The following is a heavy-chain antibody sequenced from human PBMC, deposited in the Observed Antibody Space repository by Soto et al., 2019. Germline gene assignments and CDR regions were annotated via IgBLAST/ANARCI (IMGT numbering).Heavy chain of an antibody. V-gene: IGHV3-21*01. D-gene: IGHD5-12*01. J-gene: IGHJ6*02. CDR1: GVTFSSYS. CDR3: ARADSGYDDYYYYYGMDV. Sequence: GGSLRLSCAASGVTFSSYSMNWVRQAPGKGLEWVSSISSSSSYIYYADSVKGRFTISRDNAKNSLYLQMNSLRAEDTAVYYCARADSGYDDYYYYYGMDVWGQGTTVTVSS. CDR2: ISSSSSYI.